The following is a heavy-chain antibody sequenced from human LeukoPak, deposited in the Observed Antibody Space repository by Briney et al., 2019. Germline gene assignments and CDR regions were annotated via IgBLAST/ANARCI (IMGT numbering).Heavy chain of an antibody. CDR3: AKSAAISGSLLNAFDI. CDR2: INWDGGST. CDR1: GFTFDDYA. V-gene: IGHV3-43D*03. J-gene: IGHJ3*02. D-gene: IGHD1-26*01. Sequence: GGSLRLSCAASGFTFDDYAMHWVRQAPGKGLEWVSLINWDGGSTYYADSVKGRFTISRDNSKNSLYLQMNSLRAEDMALYYCAKSAAISGSLLNAFDIWGQGTMVTVSS.